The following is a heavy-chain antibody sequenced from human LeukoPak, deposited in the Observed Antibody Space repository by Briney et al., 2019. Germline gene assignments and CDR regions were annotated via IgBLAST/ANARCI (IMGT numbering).Heavy chain of an antibody. J-gene: IGHJ4*02. CDR3: ARGPYYYDSSGYYYDWIY. D-gene: IGHD3-22*01. CDR1: GGSFSGYY. CDR2: INHSGST. V-gene: IGHV4-34*01. Sequence: SETLSLTCAVYGGSFSGYYWSWIRQPPGKGLEWIGEINHSGSTNYNPSLKSRVTISVDTSKNQFSLRLSSVTAADTVVYYCARGPYYYDSSGYYYDWIYWGQGTLVTVSS.